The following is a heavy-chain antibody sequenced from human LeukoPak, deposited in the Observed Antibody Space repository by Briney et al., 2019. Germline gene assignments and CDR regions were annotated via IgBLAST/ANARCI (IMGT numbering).Heavy chain of an antibody. V-gene: IGHV5-51*01. Sequence: EESLKISCKGSGYRFTTYWIGWVRQMPGKGLEWMGIIYPGDSDTRYSPSFRGQVTISADKSISTAYLQWTSLKASDTAMYYCARQGRDLAYWGQGTLVTVSS. J-gene: IGHJ4*02. CDR2: IYPGDSDT. CDR1: GYRFTTYW. CDR3: ARQGRDLAY. D-gene: IGHD5-24*01.